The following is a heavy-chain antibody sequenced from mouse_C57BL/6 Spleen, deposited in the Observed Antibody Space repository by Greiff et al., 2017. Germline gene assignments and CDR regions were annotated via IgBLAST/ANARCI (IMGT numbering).Heavy chain of an antibody. V-gene: IGHV5-4*01. CDR2: ISDGGSYT. J-gene: IGHJ3*01. D-gene: IGHD2-4*01. Sequence: EVQLVESGGGLVKPGGSLKLSCAASGFTFSSYAMSWVRQTPEKRLEWVATISDGGSYTYYPDNVKGRFTISRDNAKNNLYLQMSHLKSEDTAMYYCARNYDYDRWFAYWGQGTLVTVSA. CDR1: GFTFSSYA. CDR3: ARNYDYDRWFAY.